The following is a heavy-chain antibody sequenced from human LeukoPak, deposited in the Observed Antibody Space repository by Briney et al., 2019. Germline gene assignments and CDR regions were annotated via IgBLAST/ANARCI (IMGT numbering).Heavy chain of an antibody. CDR1: GGSISSYY. J-gene: IGHJ2*01. D-gene: IGHD3-22*01. Sequence: SETLSLTCTVSGGSISSYYWSWIRQPPGKGLEWIGYIYYSGSTYYNPSLKSRVTISVDTSKNQFSLKLSSVTAADTAVYYCARASPYYYDSSGFHWYFDLWGRGTLVTVSS. CDR2: IYYSGST. V-gene: IGHV4-59*08. CDR3: ARASPYYYDSSGFHWYFDL.